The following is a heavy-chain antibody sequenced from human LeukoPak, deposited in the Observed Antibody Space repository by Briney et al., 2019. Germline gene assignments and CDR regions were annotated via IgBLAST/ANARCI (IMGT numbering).Heavy chain of an antibody. Sequence: GGSLRLSCAASGFVLSDYGIHWVRQGIGKGLDWVSGIGSAGDKYYAGSERGRFTISRENAENFVYLQMNGLRAEDTAICYCVRAKRETSSRPWTSGMDVWGQGTTVTVSS. CDR3: VRAKRETSSRPWTSGMDV. CDR1: GFVLSDYG. V-gene: IGHV3-13*01. J-gene: IGHJ6*02. D-gene: IGHD3/OR15-3a*01. CDR2: IGSAGDK.